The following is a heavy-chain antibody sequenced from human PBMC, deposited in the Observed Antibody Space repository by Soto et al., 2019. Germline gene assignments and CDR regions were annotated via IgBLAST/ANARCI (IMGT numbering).Heavy chain of an antibody. CDR1: GFTFSTYA. CDR3: ARVNIAWNDVGAMDV. J-gene: IGHJ6*02. V-gene: IGHV3-30-3*01. D-gene: IGHD1-1*01. CDR2: ILYDGSKK. Sequence: QVQLVESGGGVVQPGRSLRLSCAASGFTFSTYAMHWVRQAPGKGLEWVAVILYDGSKKDYADSVKGRFTISRDNSKNTLYLQMNSLRAEDTAVYYCARVNIAWNDVGAMDVWGQETTVTVSS.